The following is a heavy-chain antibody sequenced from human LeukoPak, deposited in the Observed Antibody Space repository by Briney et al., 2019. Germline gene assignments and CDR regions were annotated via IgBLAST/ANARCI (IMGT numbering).Heavy chain of an antibody. D-gene: IGHD2-15*01. V-gene: IGHV3-23*01. CDR3: AEDLVAAIDY. Sequence: PGGSLRLSCAASGFTFSSYAMSWVRQAPEKGLEWVSAISGSGGSTYYADSVKGRFTISRDNSKNTLYLQMNSLRAEDTAVYYCAEDLVAAIDYWGQGTLVTVSS. J-gene: IGHJ4*02. CDR2: ISGSGGST. CDR1: GFTFSSYA.